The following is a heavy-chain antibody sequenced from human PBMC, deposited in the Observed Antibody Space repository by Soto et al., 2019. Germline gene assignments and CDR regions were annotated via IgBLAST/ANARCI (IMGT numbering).Heavy chain of an antibody. CDR2: INPSGGST. J-gene: IGHJ6*03. CDR3: ARGGGDSEYYYYYMDV. CDR1: GYTFTSYY. V-gene: IGHV1-46*03. D-gene: IGHD2-21*02. Sequence: EASVKVSCKASGYTFTSYYMHWVRQAPGQGLEWMGIINPSGGSTSYAQKFQGRVTMTRDTSTSTVYMELSSLRSEDTAVYYCARGGGDSEYYYYYMDVWGKGTTVTVSS.